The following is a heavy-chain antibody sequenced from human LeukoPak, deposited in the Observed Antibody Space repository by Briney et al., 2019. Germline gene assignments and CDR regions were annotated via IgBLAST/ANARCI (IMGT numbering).Heavy chain of an antibody. CDR3: ARFGMDAAIDY. J-gene: IGHJ4*02. D-gene: IGHD2-15*01. Sequence: GGSLRLSCAASGFTFSGYWMSWVRQAPGKGLEWVATIKQDTSEKTYVDSVEGRFTSSRDNAKSSLFLQMDSLRAEDTAVYYCARFGMDAAIDYWGQGTLVTVSS. CDR2: IKQDTSEK. V-gene: IGHV3-7*01. CDR1: GFTFSGYW.